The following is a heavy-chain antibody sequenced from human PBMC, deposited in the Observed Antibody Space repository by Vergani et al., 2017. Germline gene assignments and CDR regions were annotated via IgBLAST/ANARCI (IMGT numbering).Heavy chain of an antibody. D-gene: IGHD6-19*01. CDR2: IKQDGSEK. Sequence: EVQLVESGGGLVQPGGSLRLSCAASGFTFSSYWMSWVRQAPGKGLEWVANIKQDGSEKYYVDSVKGRFTISRDNAKNSLYLQMNSLRAEDTAVYYCARVTTEWLVPNYFDYWGQGTLVTVSS. V-gene: IGHV3-7*03. CDR1: GFTFSSYW. J-gene: IGHJ4*02. CDR3: ARVTTEWLVPNYFDY.